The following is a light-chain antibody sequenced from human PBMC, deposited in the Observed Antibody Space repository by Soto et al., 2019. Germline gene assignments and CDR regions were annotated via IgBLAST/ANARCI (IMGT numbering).Light chain of an antibody. CDR2: SAS. V-gene: IGKV1-12*01. J-gene: IGKJ4*01. CDR3: QQANTFALT. CDR1: QDINKW. Sequence: DLPMTQSPSSVSASVGDRVTITCRASQDINKWLAWYQQKPGTAPKLLIYSASSLYTGVPSRFSGSGSGTDFTLTISSLQPEDFATYYCQQANTFALTFGGGTKVDI.